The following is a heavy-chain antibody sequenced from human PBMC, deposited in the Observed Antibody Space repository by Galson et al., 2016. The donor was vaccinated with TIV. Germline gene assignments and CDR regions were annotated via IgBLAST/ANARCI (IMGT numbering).Heavy chain of an antibody. V-gene: IGHV3-23*01. CDR1: GFRFYEFE. CDR2: ISAGATNK. J-gene: IGHJ4*02. Sequence: SLRLSCAATGFRFYEFEMSWVRQAPGKGLEWVSAISAGATNKYYADSVKGRLTVSRDNSDNTLFLHMDRLKVEDTAMYYCAKDRGSYEAFDYWGQGVLVTVSS. D-gene: IGHD5-12*01. CDR3: AKDRGSYEAFDY.